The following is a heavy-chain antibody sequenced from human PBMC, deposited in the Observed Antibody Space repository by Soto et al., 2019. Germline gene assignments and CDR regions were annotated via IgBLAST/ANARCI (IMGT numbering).Heavy chain of an antibody. CDR1: GFTFSSYA. J-gene: IGHJ4*02. CDR2: ISGSGGST. D-gene: IGHD3-22*01. V-gene: IGHV3-23*01. Sequence: GGSLRLSCAASGFTFSSYAMSWVRQAPGKGLEWVSAISGSGGSTYYADSVKGRFTISRDNSKNTLYLQMNSLRAEDTAVYYCAKGYGYYYDSSGYWIFDYWGQGTLVTVSS. CDR3: AKGYGYYYDSSGYWIFDY.